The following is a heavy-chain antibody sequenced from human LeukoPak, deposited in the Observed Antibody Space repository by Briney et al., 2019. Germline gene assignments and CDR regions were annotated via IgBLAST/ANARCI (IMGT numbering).Heavy chain of an antibody. D-gene: IGHD3-22*01. CDR1: GFTFSSFS. J-gene: IGHJ4*02. V-gene: IGHV3-48*03. Sequence: PGGSLRLSCAASGFTFSSFSMTWVRQAPGKGLEWVSYISDSGSTIYYADSMKGRCTISRDNAKNSLYLQMNSLRAEDTAIYYCTRDYYDSSGYYHGAYWGPGTPVTVSS. CDR3: TRDYYDSSGYYHGAY. CDR2: ISDSGSTI.